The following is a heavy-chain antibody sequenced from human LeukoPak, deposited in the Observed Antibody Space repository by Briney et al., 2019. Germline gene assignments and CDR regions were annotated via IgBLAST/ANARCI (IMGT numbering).Heavy chain of an antibody. CDR2: NYYSGST. J-gene: IGHJ4*02. D-gene: IGHD2-15*01. Sequence: SETLSLTCTVSGGSISSYYWSWIRQPPGKGLEWTGYNYYSGSTNYNPSLKSRVTISVDTSKNQFSLKLSSVTAADTAVYYCARGRDTVSTPFDYWGQGTLVTVSS. CDR3: ARGRDTVSTPFDY. CDR1: GGSISSYY. V-gene: IGHV4-59*01.